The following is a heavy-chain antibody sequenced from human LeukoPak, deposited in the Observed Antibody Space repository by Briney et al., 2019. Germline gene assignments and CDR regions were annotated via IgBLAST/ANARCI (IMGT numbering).Heavy chain of an antibody. Sequence: GGSLRLSCAASGFIFSSHWMTWVRQAPGKGLEWVADIEQDGSGKNYVDSVKGRFTVSRDNAKNSLYLQMNSLRADDMAVYYCARDRTAAAGTPRDFDYWGQGTLVTVSS. CDR3: ARDRTAAAGTPRDFDY. CDR1: GFIFSSHW. V-gene: IGHV3-7*03. D-gene: IGHD6-13*01. J-gene: IGHJ4*02. CDR2: IEQDGSGK.